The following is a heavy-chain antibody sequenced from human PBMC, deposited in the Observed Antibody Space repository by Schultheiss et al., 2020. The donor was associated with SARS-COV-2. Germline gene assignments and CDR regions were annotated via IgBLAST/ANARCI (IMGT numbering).Heavy chain of an antibody. V-gene: IGHV3-30*03. Sequence: GGSLRLSCAASGFTFSNAWMSWVRQAPGKGLEWVAVISYDGSNKYYADSVKGRFTISRDNSKNTLYLQMNSLRAEDTAVYYCARDLGITIFGVVIGGMDVWGQGTTVTVSS. J-gene: IGHJ6*02. CDR2: ISYDGSNK. D-gene: IGHD3-3*01. CDR3: ARDLGITIFGVVIGGMDV. CDR1: GFTFSNAW.